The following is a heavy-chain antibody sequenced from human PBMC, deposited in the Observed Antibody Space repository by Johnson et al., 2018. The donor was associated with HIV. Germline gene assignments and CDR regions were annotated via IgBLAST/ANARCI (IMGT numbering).Heavy chain of an antibody. CDR2: ISYDGSNK. Sequence: QMLLVESGGGLVQPGRSLRLSCAASGFTFSSYAMHWVRQAPGKGLEWVAVISYDGSNKYYADSVKGRFTISRDNSKNTLYLQMNSLRAEDTAVYYGARDSPGEITMVQGVIGIWGQGTMVTVSS. CDR3: ARDSPGEITMVQGVIGI. D-gene: IGHD3-10*01. V-gene: IGHV3-30-3*01. J-gene: IGHJ3*02. CDR1: GFTFSSYA.